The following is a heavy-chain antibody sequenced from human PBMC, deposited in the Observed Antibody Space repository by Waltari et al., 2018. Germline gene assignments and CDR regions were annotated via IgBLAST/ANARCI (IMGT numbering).Heavy chain of an antibody. D-gene: IGHD3-22*01. CDR3: AKLHYDTSGYYGKVDY. J-gene: IGHJ4*02. CDR1: GFTFSDYA. CDR2: ITSGGST. Sequence: EVQLLESGGGLVQPGGSLRLSCAASGFTFSDYAMSWVRQAPGKGLRYVSSITSGGSTYYADSVKGRFAISRDNSKNTLYLQMNSLGAEDTAVYYCAKLHYDTSGYYGKVDYWGQGTPVTVSS. V-gene: IGHV3-23*01.